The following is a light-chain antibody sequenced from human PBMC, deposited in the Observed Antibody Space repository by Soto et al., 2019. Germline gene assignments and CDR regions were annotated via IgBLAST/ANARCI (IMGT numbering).Light chain of an antibody. CDR3: QQYNSYRAVT. V-gene: IGKV1-5*03. CDR2: KAS. J-gene: IGKJ4*01. CDR1: QSISSW. Sequence: DIQMTQSPSTLSASVGDRVTITCRASQSISSWLAWYQQKPGKAPKLLIYKASSLESGVPSRFSGSGSGTEFTLTISSLQPDDFATYYCQQYNSYRAVTFGGGTKVEIK.